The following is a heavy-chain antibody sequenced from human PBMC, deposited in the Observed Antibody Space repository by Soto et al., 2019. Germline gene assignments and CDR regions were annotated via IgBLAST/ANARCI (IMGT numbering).Heavy chain of an antibody. Sequence: SVKVSCKASGDTFSSNAISWVRQAPGHGLEWMGGIIPMFGPAKYAQKFQDRVTITADESTSTAYMELSSLRSEDTAVYYCATAHMQYDSGHRERFAYWGQGTLVTDS. CDR2: IIPMFGPA. D-gene: IGHD3-22*01. CDR3: ATAHMQYDSGHRERFAY. CDR1: GDTFSSNA. J-gene: IGHJ4*02. V-gene: IGHV1-69*13.